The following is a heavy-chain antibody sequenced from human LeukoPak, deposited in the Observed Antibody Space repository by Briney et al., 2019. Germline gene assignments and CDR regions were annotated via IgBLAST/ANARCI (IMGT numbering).Heavy chain of an antibody. CDR3: AKRSCSSTSCYSGGDYYFDY. J-gene: IGHJ4*02. V-gene: IGHV3-23*01. CDR1: GFTFSSYA. D-gene: IGHD2-2*01. Sequence: PGGSLRLSCAASGFTFSSYAMSWVRQAPGKGLEWVSAISGSGGSTYYADSVKGRFTISRDNSKNTLHLQMNSLRAEDTAVYYCAKRSCSSTSCYSGGDYYFDYWGQGTLVTVSS. CDR2: ISGSGGST.